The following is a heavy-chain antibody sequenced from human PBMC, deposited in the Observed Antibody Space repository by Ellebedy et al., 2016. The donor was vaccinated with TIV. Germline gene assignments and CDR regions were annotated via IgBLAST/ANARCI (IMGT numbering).Heavy chain of an antibody. CDR1: GFTFSSYA. Sequence: GGSLRLSXAASGFTFSSYAMNWVRQAPGKGLEWVSAISGRGDSTYYADSVKGRFTISRDNSKNTLSLEMNSLRAEDTALYYCAKCPYSSSPYYYYNYMDVWGKGTTVTVSS. D-gene: IGHD6-6*01. V-gene: IGHV3-23*01. CDR3: AKCPYSSSPYYYYNYMDV. CDR2: ISGRGDST. J-gene: IGHJ6*03.